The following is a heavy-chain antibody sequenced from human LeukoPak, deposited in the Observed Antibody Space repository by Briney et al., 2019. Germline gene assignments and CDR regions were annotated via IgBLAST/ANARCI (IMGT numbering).Heavy chain of an antibody. CDR3: ATGAPESPYALDI. Sequence: GGSLRLSCAASGFTFSNYWMHWVRQAPGKGLLWVSHINTDGSSTTYADSVRGRFTISRDNAKNTLYLQMNGLRAEDTAVYYCATGAPESPYALDIWAKEPMVTAS. V-gene: IGHV3-74*03. CDR1: GFTFSNYW. CDR2: INTDGSST. D-gene: IGHD1-14*01. J-gene: IGHJ3*02.